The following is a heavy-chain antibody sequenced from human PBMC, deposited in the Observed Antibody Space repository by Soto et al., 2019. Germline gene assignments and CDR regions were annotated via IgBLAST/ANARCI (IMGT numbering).Heavy chain of an antibody. J-gene: IGHJ3*02. CDR3: SRDLTPHNGHLYYDALDI. D-gene: IGHD2-21*01. Sequence: GSLRLSCAASGFTFSTYWMTWVRQAPGKGLEWVANIKEDGGEKYYLDSVKGRFTISRDNAKNSVYLLMTSLRAEDTALYYCSRDLTPHNGHLYYDALDIWGQGTMVTVSS. CDR2: IKEDGGEK. V-gene: IGHV3-7*01. CDR1: GFTFSTYW.